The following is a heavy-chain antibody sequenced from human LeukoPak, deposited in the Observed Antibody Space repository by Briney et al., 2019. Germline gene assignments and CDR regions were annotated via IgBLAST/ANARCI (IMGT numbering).Heavy chain of an antibody. D-gene: IGHD6-25*01. V-gene: IGHV3-64*01. CDR3: ARERLIDNFYYYMDV. Sequence: GGSLRLSCAASGFTFSYYTVHWVRQAPGKGLEYVSGISLNAASTYYVNSVKGRFTISRDNSKNTLYLQMGSLRAEDTAVYYCARERLIDNFYYYMDVWGKGTTVTVSS. CDR1: GFTFSYYT. J-gene: IGHJ6*03. CDR2: ISLNAAST.